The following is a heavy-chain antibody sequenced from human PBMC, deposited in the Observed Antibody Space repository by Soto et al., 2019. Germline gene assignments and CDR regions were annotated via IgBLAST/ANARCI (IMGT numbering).Heavy chain of an antibody. CDR2: IIPLFGST. D-gene: IGHD5-18*01. J-gene: IGHJ6*02. Sequence: QVQLLQSGAEVKEPGSSVKVSCRASRGIFSRYTINWVRQAPGRGLEWLGWIIPLFGSTSYVEKLQGRVTTTADESTSTVYMELSSLRSEDTAVYYSEMVSNTGMVNTVYHAMNTGGQGTTVTVTS. CDR1: RGIFSRYT. V-gene: IGHV1-69*01. CDR3: EMVSNTGMVNTVYHAMNT.